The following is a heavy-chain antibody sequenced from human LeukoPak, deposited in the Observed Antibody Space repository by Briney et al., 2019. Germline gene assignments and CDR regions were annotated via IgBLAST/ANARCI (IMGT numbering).Heavy chain of an antibody. J-gene: IGHJ4*02. CDR3: AKTPWGYCDSSSCNYFDY. CDR1: GFTFSRYA. CDR2: ISGNGGST. Sequence: PGGSLRLSCAASGFTFSRYAMSWVRQAPGKGLEWVSVISGNGGSTYYADSVKGRFTISRDNSKNTLYLQMNSLRAEDTAIYYCAKTPWGYCDSSSCNYFDYWGRGTLVTVSS. D-gene: IGHD2-2*01. V-gene: IGHV3-23*01.